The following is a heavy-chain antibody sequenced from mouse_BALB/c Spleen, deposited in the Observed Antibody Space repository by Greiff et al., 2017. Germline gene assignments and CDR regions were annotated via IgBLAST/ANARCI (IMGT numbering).Heavy chain of an antibody. D-gene: IGHD2-1*01. CDR1: GFTFSSFG. CDR3: ARCGGNYREDYAMDY. Sequence: EVKVVESGGGLVQPGGSRKLSCAASGFTFSSFGMHWVRQAPEKGLEWVAYISSGSSTIYYADTVKGRFTISRDNPKNTLFLQMTSLRSEDTARYYCARCGGNYREDYAMDYGGQGTSVTVSS. CDR2: ISSGSSTI. V-gene: IGHV5-17*02. J-gene: IGHJ4*01.